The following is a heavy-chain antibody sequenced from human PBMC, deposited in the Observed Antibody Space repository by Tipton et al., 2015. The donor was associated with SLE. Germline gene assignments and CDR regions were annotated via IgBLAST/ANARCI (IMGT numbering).Heavy chain of an antibody. Sequence: SLRLSCAASGFTFSSYGMHWVRQAPGKGLEWVAFIRYDGSNKYYADSVKGRFTISRDNSKNTLYLQMSSLRAEDTAVYYCAKLSGYSSSWGAFDIWGQGTMVTVSS. CDR1: GFTFSSYG. CDR2: IRYDGSNK. D-gene: IGHD6-13*01. CDR3: AKLSGYSSSWGAFDI. V-gene: IGHV3-30*02. J-gene: IGHJ3*02.